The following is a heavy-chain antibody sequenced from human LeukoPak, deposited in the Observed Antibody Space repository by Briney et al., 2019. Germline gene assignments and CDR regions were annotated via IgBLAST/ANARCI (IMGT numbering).Heavy chain of an antibody. CDR1: GGSISSSSCY. D-gene: IGHD4-17*01. J-gene: IGHJ2*01. Sequence: SETLSLTCTVSGGSISSSSCYWGWIRQPPGKGLEWIGSIYYSGSTYYNPSLKSRVTISVDTSKNQFSLKLSSVTAADTAVYYCARETTVTTTPKYWYFDLWGRGTLVTVSS. CDR3: ARETTVTTTPKYWYFDL. V-gene: IGHV4-39*01. CDR2: IYYSGST.